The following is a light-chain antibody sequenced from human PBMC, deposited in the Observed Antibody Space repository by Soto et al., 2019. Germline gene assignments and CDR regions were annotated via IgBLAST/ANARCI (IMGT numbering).Light chain of an antibody. CDR3: QHRSDWPPICT. J-gene: IGKJ2*02. CDR1: ETISNQ. CDR2: DAS. Sequence: EVVLTQSPATLSLFPGESATLSCRASETISNQLAWYQQKPGQAPRLLMYDASHRVTGIPARFSGSVSGTYFTLIISSLEPADFAVYYCQHRSDWPPICTFGQGTKVDIK. V-gene: IGKV3-11*01.